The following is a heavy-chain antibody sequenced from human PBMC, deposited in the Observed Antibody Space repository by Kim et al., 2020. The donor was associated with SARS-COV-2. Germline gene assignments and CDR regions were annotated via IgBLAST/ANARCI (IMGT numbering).Heavy chain of an antibody. J-gene: IGHJ5*02. CDR2: ISYDGSNK. CDR1: GFTFSSYG. V-gene: IGHV3-33*05. CDR3: ARDRLRSGINWFDP. Sequence: GGSLRLSCAASGFTFSSYGMHWVRQAPGKGLEWVAVISYDGSNKYYADSVKGRFTISRDNSKNTLYLQMNSLRAEDTAVYYCARDRLRSGINWFDPWGQGTLVTVSS. D-gene: IGHD3-10*02.